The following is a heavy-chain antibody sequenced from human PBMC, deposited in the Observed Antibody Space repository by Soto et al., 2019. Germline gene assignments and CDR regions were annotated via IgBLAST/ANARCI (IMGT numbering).Heavy chain of an antibody. CDR3: ARGKYSGSDV. J-gene: IGHJ3*01. CDR1: GDSFFSDGVG. D-gene: IGHD3-10*01. V-gene: IGHV6-1*01. CDR2: AIYGSKWSN. Sequence: SQTLSLTCGISGDSFFSDGVGGDWIRQSAWRGIEWLGRAIYGSKWSNDYAASVKGRINVNPDTSKNQFSLHLISVTPDNTAVYYCARGKYSGSDVWGPGTMVPVSS.